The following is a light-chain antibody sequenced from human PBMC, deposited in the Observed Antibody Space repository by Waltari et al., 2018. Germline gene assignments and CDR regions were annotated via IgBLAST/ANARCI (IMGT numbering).Light chain of an antibody. CDR2: GAS. J-gene: IGKJ1*01. Sequence: EIVLAQSPDTLSLSPGGRATLSCRASQTVRSNYLAWFQQKPGQAPRLLIYGASSRATGIPDRFSGSGSGTDFTLTISRLEPEDFAVYYCQQYVSPPETFGHGTKVEI. CDR1: QTVRSNY. CDR3: QQYVSPPET. V-gene: IGKV3-20*01.